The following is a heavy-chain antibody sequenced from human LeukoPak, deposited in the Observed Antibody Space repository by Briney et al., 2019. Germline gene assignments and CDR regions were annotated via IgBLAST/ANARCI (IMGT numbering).Heavy chain of an antibody. V-gene: IGHV3-21*04. CDR1: GFTFNSFS. Sequence: GGSLRLSCAASGFTFNSFSMNWVRQAPGKGLEWVSSISSSTIYTYYADSVKGRFTISRDNSKNTLSLQMNSLRADDTAVYYCAKEIYGDPTGGRFQHWGQGTLVTVSS. J-gene: IGHJ1*01. D-gene: IGHD4-17*01. CDR2: ISSSTIYT. CDR3: AKEIYGDPTGGRFQH.